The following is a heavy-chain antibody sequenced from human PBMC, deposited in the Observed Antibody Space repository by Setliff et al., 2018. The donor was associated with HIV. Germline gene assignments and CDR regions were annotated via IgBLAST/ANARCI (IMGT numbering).Heavy chain of an antibody. CDR3: ARHGQDYQLGYYYYYMDV. V-gene: IGHV4-39*01. CDR1: GGSFSDYY. CDR2: FSYSEST. J-gene: IGHJ6*03. D-gene: IGHD2-2*01. Sequence: SETLSLTCGIYGGSFSDYYWGWIRQPPGKGLEWIGSFSYSESTYYNPSLKSRVTISVDTSKNQFSLRLSSVTAADTAVYYCARHGQDYQLGYYYYYMDVWGKGTTVTVSS.